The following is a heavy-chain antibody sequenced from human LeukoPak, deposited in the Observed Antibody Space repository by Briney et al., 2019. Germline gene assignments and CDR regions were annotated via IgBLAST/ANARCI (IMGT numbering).Heavy chain of an antibody. Sequence: GGSLRLSCTGSGFTFGDYAMSWVRQAPGKRLHRVGFIRSKAYGGTTEYAASVKGRFTISRDDSKSIAYLQMNSLKTEDTAVYYCTRQEGGYSDYWGQGTLVTVSS. CDR2: IRSKAYGGTT. CDR1: GFTFGDYA. D-gene: IGHD5-12*01. CDR3: TRQEGGYSDY. J-gene: IGHJ4*02. V-gene: IGHV3-49*04.